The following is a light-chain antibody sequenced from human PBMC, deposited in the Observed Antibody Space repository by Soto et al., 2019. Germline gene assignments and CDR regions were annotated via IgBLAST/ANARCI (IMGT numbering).Light chain of an antibody. J-gene: IGKJ4*01. V-gene: IGKV1-39*01. Sequence: TQMTQSPSSLSASVGDRVIITCRASQSISNYLNWYQHKPGKAPKVLISAASNLQSGVPSRFSGSGSGTVFTLTISSLQPEDFATYFCQQSYTLSPLTFGGGTKVDIK. CDR1: QSISNY. CDR3: QQSYTLSPLT. CDR2: AAS.